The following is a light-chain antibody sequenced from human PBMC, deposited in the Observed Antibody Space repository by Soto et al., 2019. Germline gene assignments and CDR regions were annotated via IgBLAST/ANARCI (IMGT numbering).Light chain of an antibody. J-gene: IGKJ5*01. CDR3: QQRHMWPIT. V-gene: IGKV3-11*01. CDR2: DAY. Sequence: EVVLTQSPFTLSLSPGERATLSFRASESVRGLLAWYQQKPGQAPRLLIYDAYNRATGIPPRFSGSGSGTDFTLTISSLEPEDSAVYYCQQRHMWPITLGQGRRLE. CDR1: ESVRGL.